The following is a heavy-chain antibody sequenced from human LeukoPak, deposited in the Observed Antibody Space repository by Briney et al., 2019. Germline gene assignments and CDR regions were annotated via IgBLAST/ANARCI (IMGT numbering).Heavy chain of an antibody. D-gene: IGHD1-26*01. J-gene: IGHJ4*02. CDR1: GYTFTNFY. V-gene: IGHV1-46*01. CDR2: ISPGGDKT. CDR3: ARELRVEVGATDY. Sequence: ASVKVSCKASGYTFTNFYMHWVRQAPGQGLEWMGIISPGGDKTDYAQKFQGRLTVSRDTSTSTVYMELSSLRSEDTAVYYCARELRVEVGATDYWGQGSLVTVSS.